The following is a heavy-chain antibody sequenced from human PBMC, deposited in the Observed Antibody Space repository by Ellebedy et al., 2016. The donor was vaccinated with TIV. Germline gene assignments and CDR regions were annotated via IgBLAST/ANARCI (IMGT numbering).Heavy chain of an antibody. CDR2: IYHTGTT. CDR1: GDSISSSKW. D-gene: IGHD3-22*01. V-gene: IGHV4-4*01. Sequence: MPGGSLRLSCAVSGDSISSSKWRSWVRQPPGKGLEWIGEIYHTGTTNYNPSLKSRVTISVDKSKNQFSLKLNSVSAADTAVYSCAGARTMIAGGGIDYWGQGTLVTVSS. CDR3: AGARTMIAGGGIDY. J-gene: IGHJ4*02.